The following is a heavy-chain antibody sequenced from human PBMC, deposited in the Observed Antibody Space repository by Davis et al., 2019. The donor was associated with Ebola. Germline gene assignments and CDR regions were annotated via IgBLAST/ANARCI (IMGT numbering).Heavy chain of an antibody. J-gene: IGHJ4*02. Sequence: LRLSCAVSGDSISSGGFSWSWIRQPPGKGPEWIGCIFYSGSTYYNPSLKSRVSISVDTSKTQFSLKLNSVTAADTAVYYCARIRQQFAYFDYWGQGTLVPVSS. D-gene: IGHD6-6*01. CDR2: IFYSGST. CDR3: ARIRQQFAYFDY. CDR1: GDSISSGGFS. V-gene: IGHV4-30-4*07.